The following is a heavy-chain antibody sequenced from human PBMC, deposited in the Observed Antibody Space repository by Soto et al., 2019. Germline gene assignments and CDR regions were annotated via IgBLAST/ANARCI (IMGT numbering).Heavy chain of an antibody. J-gene: IGHJ5*02. Sequence: QVQLVQSGAEVKKPGSSVKVSCKASGGTFSSYAISCVRQAPGQGLEWMGGIIPIFGTANYAQKFQGRVTITADKSTSTAYMELSSLRSEDTAVYYWAVDYDRAGNWFDPWGQGTLVTVSS. CDR3: AVDYDRAGNWFDP. CDR1: GGTFSSYA. V-gene: IGHV1-69*06. D-gene: IGHD3-22*01. CDR2: IIPIFGTA.